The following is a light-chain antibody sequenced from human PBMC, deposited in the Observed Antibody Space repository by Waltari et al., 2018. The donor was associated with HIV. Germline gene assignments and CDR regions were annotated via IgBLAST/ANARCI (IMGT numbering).Light chain of an antibody. J-gene: IGLJ2*01. Sequence: QAGLTQPPSVSKGLRQSAPPTCTGHRNNVGNPGAAWLQQHQGHPPKILFYRNNNRPSWISERFSASRSGNTASLTITGLQPEDEADYFCSAWDSSLSAVVFGGGTTLTVL. CDR2: RNN. CDR3: SAWDSSLSAVV. V-gene: IGLV10-54*04. CDR1: RNNVGNPG.